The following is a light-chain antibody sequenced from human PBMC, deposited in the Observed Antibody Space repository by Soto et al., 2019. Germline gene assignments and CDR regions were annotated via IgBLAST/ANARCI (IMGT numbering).Light chain of an antibody. CDR2: EVS. Sequence: QSVLTQPASVSGSPGQSITISCTGTSSDVGGYNYVSWYQQHPGKAPKHMIYEVSNRPSGVSNRFSGSKSGNTASLTISGLQAEDEADYYCSSYTSRVFGGGTTLTVL. CDR1: SSDVGGYNY. J-gene: IGLJ2*01. CDR3: SSYTSRV. V-gene: IGLV2-14*01.